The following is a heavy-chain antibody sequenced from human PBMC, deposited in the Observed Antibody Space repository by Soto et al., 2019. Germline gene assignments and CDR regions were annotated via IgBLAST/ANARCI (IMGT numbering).Heavy chain of an antibody. CDR1: QYTFSNYY. Sequence: ASVKVSCKASQYTFSNYYLHWVRQAPGQRPEWMGWINNGGGTIYAQDFQGRLSMTRDTSITTAYMELSRLSSDDTAFYYCATSSDWSPLLGYWGQGTLVTVSS. CDR3: ATSSDWSPLLGY. V-gene: IGHV1-2*02. J-gene: IGHJ4*02. D-gene: IGHD6-19*01. CDR2: INNGGGT.